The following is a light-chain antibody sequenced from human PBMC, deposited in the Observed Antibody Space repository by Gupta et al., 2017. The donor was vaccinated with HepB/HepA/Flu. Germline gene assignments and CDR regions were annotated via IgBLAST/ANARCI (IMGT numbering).Light chain of an antibody. CDR1: HDVSSF. CDR3: QQENDYPIT. V-gene: IGKV1-8*01. J-gene: IGKJ4*01. CDR2: GVS. Sequence: AIRMTQSPSSFSASPGDTVTITCRASHDVSSFLAWYQQKAGKAPKLLIYGVSTVKSGVPSRFSGSGSGTDFTLTISRRQSEDFANYYCQQENDYPITFGGGTTVEIK.